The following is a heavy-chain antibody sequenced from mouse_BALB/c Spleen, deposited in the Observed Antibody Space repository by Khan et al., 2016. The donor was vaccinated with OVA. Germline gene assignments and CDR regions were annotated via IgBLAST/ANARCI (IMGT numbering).Heavy chain of an antibody. CDR3: ARPAYDGYYDY. CDR1: GYTFTDYA. Sequence: QVQLKQSGPELVRPGVSVKISCKGSGYTFTDYAMHWVKQSHAKSLEWIGLISTYSGNTNYNQKFKGKATMTVDKSSSTAYMELARLTSEDSAIYYFARPAYDGYYDYWGQGTTLTVSS. D-gene: IGHD2-3*01. V-gene: IGHV1S137*01. CDR2: ISTYSGNT. J-gene: IGHJ2*01.